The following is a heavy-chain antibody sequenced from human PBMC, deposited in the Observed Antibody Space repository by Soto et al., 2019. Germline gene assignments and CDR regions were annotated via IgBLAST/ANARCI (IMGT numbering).Heavy chain of an antibody. CDR2: IYYSGST. CDR3: ARHPLPYYDILTGYYSTDYYFDY. J-gene: IGHJ4*02. Sequence: SETLSLTCTVSGGSISSYYWSWIRQPPGKGLEWIGYIYYSGSTNYNPSLKSRVTISVDTSKNQFSLKLSSVTAADTAVYYCARHPLPYYDILTGYYSTDYYFDYWGQGTLVTVSS. CDR1: GGSISSYY. D-gene: IGHD3-9*01. V-gene: IGHV4-59*08.